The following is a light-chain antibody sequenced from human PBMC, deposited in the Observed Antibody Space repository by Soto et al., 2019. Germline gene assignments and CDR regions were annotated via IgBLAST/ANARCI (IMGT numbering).Light chain of an antibody. V-gene: IGLV1-44*01. CDR3: VAWDDSLNGYVV. CDR1: SSNIGSNT. Sequence: QSVLTQPPSASGTPGQRVTISCSGSSSNIGSNTVNWYQQPPGTAPKLVIHTNDQRPSGVPDRFSGSKSGTSASLAISGLHSEDEADYYCVAWDDSLNGYVVFGGGTKLTVL. CDR2: TND. J-gene: IGLJ2*01.